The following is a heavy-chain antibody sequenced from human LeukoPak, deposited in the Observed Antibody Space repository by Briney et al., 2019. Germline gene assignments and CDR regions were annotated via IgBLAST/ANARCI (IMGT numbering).Heavy chain of an antibody. Sequence: ASVKVSCKASGYTFTGYYMHWVRQAPGQGLEWMGWISAYNGNTNYAQKLQGRVTMTTDTSTGTAYMELRSLRSDDTAVYYCARDHDTAMANDYWGQGTLVTVSS. CDR3: ARDHDTAMANDY. CDR1: GYTFTGYY. V-gene: IGHV1-18*04. D-gene: IGHD5-18*01. CDR2: ISAYNGNT. J-gene: IGHJ4*02.